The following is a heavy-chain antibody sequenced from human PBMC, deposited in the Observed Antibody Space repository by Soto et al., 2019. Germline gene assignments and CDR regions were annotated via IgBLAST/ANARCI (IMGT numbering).Heavy chain of an antibody. CDR1: GGTFSSYT. CDR2: IIPILGIA. CDR3: ASGSGYSYGPYYYYYYRDV. D-gene: IGHD5-18*01. Sequence: QVQLVQSGAEVKKPGSSVKVSCKASGGTFSSYTISWVRQAPGQGLEWMGRIIPILGIANYAQKFQGRVTSTADKSTSTAHMGLSSLRSEATAVYSCASGSGYSYGPYYYYYYRDVLGKGTTVTVSS. J-gene: IGHJ6*03. V-gene: IGHV1-69*02.